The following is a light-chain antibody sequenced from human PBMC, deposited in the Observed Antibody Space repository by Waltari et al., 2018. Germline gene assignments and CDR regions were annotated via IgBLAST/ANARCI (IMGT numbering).Light chain of an antibody. Sequence: DIQMLQSPSTLSASVGDRVTITCRASQSISSWLAWYQQKPGKAPKLLIYKASTLESGVPSRFSGSGSGTEFTLTISSLQPDDFATYYCQQYNSYVLTFGGGTKVEIK. CDR1: QSISSW. J-gene: IGKJ4*01. V-gene: IGKV1-5*03. CDR2: KAS. CDR3: QQYNSYVLT.